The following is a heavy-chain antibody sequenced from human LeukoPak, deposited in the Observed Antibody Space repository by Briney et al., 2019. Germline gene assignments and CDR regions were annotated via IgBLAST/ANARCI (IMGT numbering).Heavy chain of an antibody. CDR2: ISSSSSYI. V-gene: IGHV3-21*01. J-gene: IGHJ6*03. D-gene: IGHD3-3*01. Sequence: PGGSLRLSCAASGSTFSSYSMNWVRQAPGKGLEWVSSISSSSSYIYYADSVKGRFTISRDNAKNSLYLQMNSLRAEDTAAYYCARVGNYDFWSGYGYMDVWGKGTTVTVSS. CDR1: GSTFSSYS. CDR3: ARVGNYDFWSGYGYMDV.